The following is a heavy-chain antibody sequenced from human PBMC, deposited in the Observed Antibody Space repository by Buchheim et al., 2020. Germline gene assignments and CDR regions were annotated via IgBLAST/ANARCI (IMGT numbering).Heavy chain of an antibody. CDR1: GFTFSSYA. Sequence: EVQLLESGGGLVQPGGSLRLSCAASGFTFSSYAMSWVRQAPGKGLEWVSAISGSGGSTYYADSVKGRFTISRDNSKNTLYLQMNSLRAEDTAVYYCAKDGTYYDILTGYYSLYYFDYWGQGTL. J-gene: IGHJ4*02. CDR3: AKDGTYYDILTGYYSLYYFDY. D-gene: IGHD3-9*01. CDR2: ISGSGGST. V-gene: IGHV3-23*01.